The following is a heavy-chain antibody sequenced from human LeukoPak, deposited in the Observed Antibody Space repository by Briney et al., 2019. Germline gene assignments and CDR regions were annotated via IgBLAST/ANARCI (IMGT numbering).Heavy chain of an antibody. Sequence: ASVKVSCKASGYTFTSYDINWVRQATGQGLEWMGWMNPNSGNTGYAQKFQGRVTMTRNTSISTAYMELSSLRSEVTAVYYCASVEGATMVRGVIIGGFDYWGQGTLVTVSS. D-gene: IGHD3-10*01. J-gene: IGHJ4*02. V-gene: IGHV1-8*01. CDR2: MNPNSGNT. CDR3: ASVEGATMVRGVIIGGFDY. CDR1: GYTFTSYD.